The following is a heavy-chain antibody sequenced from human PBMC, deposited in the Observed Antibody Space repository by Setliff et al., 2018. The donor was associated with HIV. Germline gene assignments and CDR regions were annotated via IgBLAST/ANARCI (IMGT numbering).Heavy chain of an antibody. D-gene: IGHD2-2*01. CDR2: IGSYSGYT. CDR1: TYALINYG. J-gene: IGHJ5*02. V-gene: IGHV1-18*01. Sequence: GASVKVSCKASTYALINYGVSWVRQAPGQGPEWMGWIGSYSGYTIYAQKFQDRLTMTTDTSTTTASMELRSLRSDDTAVYYCVRGHCNSDKCWYTWFDPWGQGTLVTVSS. CDR3: VRGHCNSDKCWYTWFDP.